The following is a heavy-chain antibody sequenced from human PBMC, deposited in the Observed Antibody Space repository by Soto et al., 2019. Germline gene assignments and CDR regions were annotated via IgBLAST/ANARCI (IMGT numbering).Heavy chain of an antibody. D-gene: IGHD2-21*01. CDR3: ARGGDGYFDY. J-gene: IGHJ4*02. CDR1: GGGNLRDYR. Sequence: QVQLVQSGAEVKEPGSSVKVSCKASGGGNLRDYRTTWVRRAPGQGLEWMGGIIPKLGSANYAQNFQGRGTVTADESTNTVYMELRSLRSDDTAVYYCARGGDGYFDYWGQGTLVTVSS. V-gene: IGHV1-69*01. CDR2: IIPKLGSA.